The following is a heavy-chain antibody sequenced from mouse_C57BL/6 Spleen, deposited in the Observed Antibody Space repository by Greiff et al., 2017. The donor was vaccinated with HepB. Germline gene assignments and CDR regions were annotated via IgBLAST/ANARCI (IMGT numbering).Heavy chain of an antibody. CDR2: IDPSDSYT. CDR3: ARNWYYGGSSCYFDY. V-gene: IGHV1-50*01. Sequence: QVQLQQPGAELVKPGASVKLSCKASGYTFTSYWMQWVKQRTGQGLEWIGEIDPSDSYTNYNQKFKGKATLTADTSSSTAYRELSSLTSEDSAVYYWARNWYYGGSSCYFDYWGQGTTLTVSS. CDR1: GYTFTSYW. D-gene: IGHD1-1*01. J-gene: IGHJ2*01.